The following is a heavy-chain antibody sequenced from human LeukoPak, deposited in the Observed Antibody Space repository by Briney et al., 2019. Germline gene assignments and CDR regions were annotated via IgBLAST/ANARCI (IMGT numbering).Heavy chain of an antibody. CDR2: ISYDGSNK. CDR3: ARREGSSSWFFDY. Sequence: GGSLRLSCAASGFTFSSYAMHWVRQAPGKGLEWVAVISYDGSNKYYADSVKGRFTISRDNSKNTLYLQMNSLRAEDTAVYYCARREGSSSWFFDYWGQGTLVTVSS. CDR1: GFTFSSYA. D-gene: IGHD6-13*01. J-gene: IGHJ4*02. V-gene: IGHV3-30-3*01.